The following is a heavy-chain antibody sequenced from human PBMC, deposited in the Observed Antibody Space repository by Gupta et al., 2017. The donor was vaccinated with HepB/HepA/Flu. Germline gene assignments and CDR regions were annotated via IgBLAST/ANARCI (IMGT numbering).Heavy chain of an antibody. J-gene: IGHJ4*02. CDR1: GFTFDDYA. CDR2: ISWNSGSI. Sequence: EVQLVESGGGLVQPGRSLRLSCAASGFTFDDYAMHWVRQAPGKGLEWVSGISWNSGSIGYADSVKGRFTISRDNAKNSLYLQMNSLRAEDTALYYCAKSWGLWFGEKGNYFDYWGQGTLVTVSS. D-gene: IGHD3-10*01. V-gene: IGHV3-9*01. CDR3: AKSWGLWFGEKGNYFDY.